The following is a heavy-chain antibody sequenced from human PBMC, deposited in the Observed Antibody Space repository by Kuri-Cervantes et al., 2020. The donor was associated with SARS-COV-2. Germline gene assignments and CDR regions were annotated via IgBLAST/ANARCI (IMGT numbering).Heavy chain of an antibody. CDR3: SRTYDSSGSLYYYYYMDV. V-gene: IGHV3-48*01. CDR2: ISSSSSTT. D-gene: IGHD3-22*01. CDR1: GFTFSSYS. J-gene: IGHJ6*03. Sequence: GGSLRLSCAASGFTFSSYSMNWVRQAPGKGLEWVSYISSSSSTTYYADSVKSRFTISRDNAKNSLYLQMNSLRAEDTAVYYCSRTYDSSGSLYYYYYMDVWGRGTTVTVSS.